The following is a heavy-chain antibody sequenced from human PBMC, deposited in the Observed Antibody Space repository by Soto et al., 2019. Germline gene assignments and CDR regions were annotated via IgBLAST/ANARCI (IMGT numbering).Heavy chain of an antibody. CDR3: ARADYGDYYWYFDL. CDR2: IYYSGST. Sequence: QVQLQESGPGLVKPSETLSLTCTVSGGSISSYYWSWIRKPPGKGLEWIGYIYYSGSTNYNPSLKSRVTISVDTSKNQFSLKLSSVTAADTAVYYCARADYGDYYWYFDLWGRGTLVTVSS. D-gene: IGHD4-17*01. V-gene: IGHV4-59*01. J-gene: IGHJ2*01. CDR1: GGSISSYY.